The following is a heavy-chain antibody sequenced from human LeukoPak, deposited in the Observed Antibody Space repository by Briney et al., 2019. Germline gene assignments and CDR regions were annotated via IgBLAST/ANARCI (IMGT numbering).Heavy chain of an antibody. V-gene: IGHV1-2*06. Sequence: ASVKVSCKASGYTFTGYYMHWVRQAPGQGLEWMGRINPNSGGTNYAQKFQGRVTMTRDTSISTAYMELSRLRSDDTAVYYCASDHLQYSEGNWFDPWGQGTLVTVSS. CDR3: ASDHLQYSEGNWFDP. CDR2: INPNSGGT. CDR1: GYTFTGYY. J-gene: IGHJ5*02. D-gene: IGHD5-24*01.